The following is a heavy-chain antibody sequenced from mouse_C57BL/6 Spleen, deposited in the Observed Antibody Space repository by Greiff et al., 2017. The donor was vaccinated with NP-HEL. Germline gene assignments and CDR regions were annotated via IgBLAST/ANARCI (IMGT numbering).Heavy chain of an antibody. J-gene: IGHJ2*01. Sequence: EVQLVESGGGLVKPGGSLKLSCAASGFTFSDYGMHWVRQAPEKGLEWVAYISSGSSTIYYADTVKGRFTISRDNAKNTLFLQMTSLRSEDTAMYYCARREGYYFDYWGQGTTLTVSS. CDR1: GFTFSDYG. V-gene: IGHV5-17*01. CDR3: ARREGYYFDY. CDR2: ISSGSSTI.